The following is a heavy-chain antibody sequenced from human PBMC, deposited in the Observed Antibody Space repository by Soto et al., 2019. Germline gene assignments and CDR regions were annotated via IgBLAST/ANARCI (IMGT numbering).Heavy chain of an antibody. Sequence: PGESLKIACKCSGYSFTNYWIGWVRQMPGKSLEWMGIGYPGDSDTRYSPSFEGQVTFSADRSISTAYLRWRSLKASDTAMDCCASLMAAAGSKYYYYHHGMDVCRTGTTGTVAS. J-gene: IGHJ6*04. CDR1: GYSFTNYW. CDR2: GYPGDSDT. CDR3: ASLMAAAGSKYYYYHHGMDV. V-gene: IGHV5-51*01. D-gene: IGHD6-13*01.